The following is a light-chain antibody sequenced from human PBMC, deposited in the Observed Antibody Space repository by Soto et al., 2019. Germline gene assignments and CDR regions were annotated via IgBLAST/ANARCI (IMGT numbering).Light chain of an antibody. V-gene: IGKV1-39*01. CDR2: DVS. Sequence: DIQLTQSPSTLSASEGDRVSITCRASQSITTWLAWYQQRPGKAPKLLIYDVSSLQSGVPSRFSGSGSGTDFTLTISSLQPEDFATYYCQQSYSTPQTFGQGTKVDI. CDR3: QQSYSTPQT. J-gene: IGKJ1*01. CDR1: QSITTW.